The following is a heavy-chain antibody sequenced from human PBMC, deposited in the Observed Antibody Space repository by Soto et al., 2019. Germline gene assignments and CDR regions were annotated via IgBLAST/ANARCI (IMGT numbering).Heavy chain of an antibody. D-gene: IGHD6-19*01. V-gene: IGHV1-46*01. Sequence: GASVKVSCKASGCTFTSYYMYWVRQAPGQGLEWVGVINPSGGSTNYAQKFQGRVTMTRDTSTSTVYMELSSLRSDDTAVYYCARDRLEQWLVGTWFDPRCKGTLVTVSS. CDR1: GCTFTSYY. CDR3: ARDRLEQWLVGTWFDP. J-gene: IGHJ5*02. CDR2: INPSGGST.